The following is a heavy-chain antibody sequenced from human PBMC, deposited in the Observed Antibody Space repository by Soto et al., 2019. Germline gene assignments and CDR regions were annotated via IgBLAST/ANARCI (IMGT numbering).Heavy chain of an antibody. D-gene: IGHD3-9*01. CDR3: ARAEDILTGYSPVYS. Sequence: QVQLVESGGGLVKPGGSLRLSCAASGFTFSDYYMSWIRQAPGKGLVWVSYSSSSSSYTNYADSVKGRFTISRDNAKNSLYLQMNSLRAEDTAVYYCARAEDILTGYSPVYSWGQGTLVTVSS. CDR2: SSSSSSYT. J-gene: IGHJ4*02. V-gene: IGHV3-11*05. CDR1: GFTFSDYY.